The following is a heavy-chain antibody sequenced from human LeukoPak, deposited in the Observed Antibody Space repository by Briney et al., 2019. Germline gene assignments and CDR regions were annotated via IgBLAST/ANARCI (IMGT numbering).Heavy chain of an antibody. J-gene: IGHJ4*02. CDR2: IYLSGST. D-gene: IGHD6-13*01. CDR1: GGSISSSNW. Sequence: SETLSLTCAVSGGSISSSNWWSWVRQPPGKGLEWIGEIYLSGSTNYNPSLKSRVTISVDKSKSHFSLKLSSVTAADTAVYYCARALGYSSSWNFDYWGPGTLVTVSS. V-gene: IGHV4-4*02. CDR3: ARALGYSSSWNFDY.